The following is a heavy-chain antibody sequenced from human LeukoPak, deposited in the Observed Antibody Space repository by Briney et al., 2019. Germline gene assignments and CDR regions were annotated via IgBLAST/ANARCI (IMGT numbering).Heavy chain of an antibody. CDR1: GFTFSDYV. V-gene: IGHV3-30*03. Sequence: GRSLRLSCAASGFTFSDYVIHWVRQAPGKGLEWVAVMSYDGSNTYYADSAKGRFTISRDSPKNTLYLQMNSLRAEDTAVYYCARTREQQLVRGGLDSWGQGTLVTVSS. CDR3: ARTREQQLVRGGLDS. D-gene: IGHD6-13*01. J-gene: IGHJ4*02. CDR2: MSYDGSNT.